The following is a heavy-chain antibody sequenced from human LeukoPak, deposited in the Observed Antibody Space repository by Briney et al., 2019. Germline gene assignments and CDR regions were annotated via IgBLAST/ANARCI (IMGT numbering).Heavy chain of an antibody. D-gene: IGHD3-3*01. V-gene: IGHV3-11*04. J-gene: IGHJ4*02. Sequence: GGSLRLSCAASGFAFSDYYMSWIRQAPGKGLEWVSYISGGAATIFYADSVRGRFTISRDNAKNTLYLQMNSLRAEDTAVYYCVRNLDFWGDSEDYWGQGTLVTVSS. CDR3: VRNLDFWGDSEDY. CDR2: ISGGAATI. CDR1: GFAFSDYY.